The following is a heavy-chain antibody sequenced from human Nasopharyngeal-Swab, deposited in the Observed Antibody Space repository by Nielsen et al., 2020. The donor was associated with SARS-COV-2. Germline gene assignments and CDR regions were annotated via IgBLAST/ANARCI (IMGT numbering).Heavy chain of an antibody. Sequence: GGSLRLSCAASGFTFSSYAMHWVRQAPGKGLEWVAVIWYDGSNKYYAGSVKGRFTISRDNSKNTLYLQMNSLRAEDTAVYYCARDLGGAAAGTDYWGQGTLVTVSS. CDR1: GFTFSSYA. D-gene: IGHD6-13*01. V-gene: IGHV3-33*08. CDR3: ARDLGGAAAGTDY. J-gene: IGHJ4*02. CDR2: IWYDGSNK.